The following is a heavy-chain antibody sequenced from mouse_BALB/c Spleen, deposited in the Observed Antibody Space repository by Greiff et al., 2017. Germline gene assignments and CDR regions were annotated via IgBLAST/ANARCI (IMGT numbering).Heavy chain of an antibody. Sequence: VQLQQPGAELVRPGASVKLSCKASGYTFTSYWINWVKQRPGQGLEWIGNIYPSDSYTNYNQKFKDKATLTVDKSSSTAYMQLSSPTSEDSAVYYCTRSTMITTNWFAYWGQGTLVTVSA. V-gene: IGHV1-69*02. CDR1: GYTFTSYW. D-gene: IGHD2-4*01. J-gene: IGHJ3*01. CDR3: TRSTMITTNWFAY. CDR2: IYPSDSYT.